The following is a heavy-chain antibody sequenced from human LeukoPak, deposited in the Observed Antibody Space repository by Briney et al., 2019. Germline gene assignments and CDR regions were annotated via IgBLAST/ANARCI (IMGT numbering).Heavy chain of an antibody. V-gene: IGHV4-34*01. CDR1: GGSFSGYY. Sequence: PSETLSLTCAVYGGSFSGYYWSWIRQPPGKGLEWIGEINHSGSTNYNPSLKSRVTISVDTSKSQFSLKLSSVTAADTAVYYCAGGPGGDFDYWGQGTLVTVSS. CDR3: AGGPGGDFDY. J-gene: IGHJ4*02. CDR2: INHSGST. D-gene: IGHD3-10*01.